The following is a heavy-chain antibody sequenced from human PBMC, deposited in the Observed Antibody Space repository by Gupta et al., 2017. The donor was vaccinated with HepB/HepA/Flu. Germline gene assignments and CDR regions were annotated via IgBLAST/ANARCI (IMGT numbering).Heavy chain of an antibody. CDR2: IKQDGSEK. CDR1: GFTFRNNW. V-gene: IGHV3-7*01. CDR3: ARDQGYGFRGGFVDY. D-gene: IGHD5-18*01. Sequence: EVQLVESGGGVVQPGGSLRLSCAASGFTFRNNWMSWVRQAPGKGLEWVANIKQDGSEKYYVDSVKGRFTISRDNAKNSVYLQMSSLRAEDTAVYYCARDQGYGFRGGFVDYWGQGTLVTVSS. J-gene: IGHJ4*02.